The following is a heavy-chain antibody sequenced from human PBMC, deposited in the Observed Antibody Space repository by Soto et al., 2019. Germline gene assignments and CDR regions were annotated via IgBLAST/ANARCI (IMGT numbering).Heavy chain of an antibody. J-gene: IGHJ4*02. Sequence: EVELGESGGGLVQPGGSLRLTCITSGFDFSSYWMHWVRQAPGKGLEWVSRINSDGTDRDYAGAVKGRFTISRDNAENSLSLQMNSLRAEDTAMYYCARPGYKSRHALDYWGQGTQVTASS. V-gene: IGHV3-74*01. CDR3: ARPGYKSRHALDY. CDR1: GFDFSSYW. D-gene: IGHD3-22*01. CDR2: INSDGTDR.